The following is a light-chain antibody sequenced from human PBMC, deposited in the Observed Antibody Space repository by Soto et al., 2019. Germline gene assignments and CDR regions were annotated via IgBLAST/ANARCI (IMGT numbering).Light chain of an antibody. CDR3: QQDGSSPRT. CDR1: QSVSSYY. V-gene: IGKV3-20*01. Sequence: EIVLTQSPGTLSLSPGERATLSCSASQSVSSYYLAWYQQKPGQAPRLLIYGTSSRATDIPDRFIGRGSKRDFTLNISRLEREDFAVYYCQQDGSSPRTFGQGTNVDIK. CDR2: GTS. J-gene: IGKJ1*01.